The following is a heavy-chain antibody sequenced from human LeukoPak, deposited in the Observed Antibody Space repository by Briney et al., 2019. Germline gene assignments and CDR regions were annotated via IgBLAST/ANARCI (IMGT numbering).Heavy chain of an antibody. Sequence: SETLSLTCAVSGGSISSGNWWSWVRQPPGKGLEWIGEVLHSGSTNYNPSLKSRVTMSVDKSKNQFSLKLSSVTAADTAVYYCARYFVDTAIQTGFDPWGQGTLVTVSS. CDR2: VLHSGST. V-gene: IGHV4-4*02. CDR1: GGSISSGNW. J-gene: IGHJ5*02. CDR3: ARYFVDTAIQTGFDP. D-gene: IGHD5-18*01.